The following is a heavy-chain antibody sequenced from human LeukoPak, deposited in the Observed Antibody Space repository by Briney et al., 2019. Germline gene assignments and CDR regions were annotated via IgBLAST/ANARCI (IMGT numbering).Heavy chain of an antibody. Sequence: GGSLRLSCAASGFTFSSYWMTWVRQAPGKGLEWVSYISSSGSTIYYAGSVKGRFTISRDNAKNSLYLQMNSLRAEDTAVYYCARGRQRAINYYGMDVWGQGTTVTVSS. V-gene: IGHV3-48*04. CDR1: GFTFSSYW. CDR2: ISSSGSTI. D-gene: IGHD5-24*01. J-gene: IGHJ6*02. CDR3: ARGRQRAINYYGMDV.